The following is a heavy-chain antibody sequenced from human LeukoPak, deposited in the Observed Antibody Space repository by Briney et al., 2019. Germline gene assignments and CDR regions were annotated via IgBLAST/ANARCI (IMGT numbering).Heavy chain of an antibody. CDR2: IYPGDSTT. CDR3: ARHERGTRDY. D-gene: IGHD1-26*01. CDR1: GYTFTSYW. V-gene: IGHV5-51*01. J-gene: IGHJ4*02. Sequence: GESLKISCQASGYTFTSYWIGWVRQLPGKGLEWMGIIYPGDSTTRYSPSLEGQATISTDKSISTAYLQWSSPRASDTAIYYCARHERGTRDYWGQGTLVTVSS.